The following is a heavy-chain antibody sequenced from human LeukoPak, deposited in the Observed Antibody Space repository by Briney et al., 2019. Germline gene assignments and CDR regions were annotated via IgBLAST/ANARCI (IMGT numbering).Heavy chain of an antibody. CDR2: ISSSGSYT. CDR1: GFTCSSYS. CDR3: ARPCDYCDSSGYGAFDI. J-gene: IGHJ3*02. V-gene: IGHV3-21*01. D-gene: IGHD3-22*01. Sequence: GGSLRLSCAASGFTCSSYSLSWVRQAPGKGLEWVSSISSSGSYTYYADSVKGRFTISRDNAKNSLYLQMNSLRDTATAVYYCARPCDYCDSSGYGAFDIWGQGTMVTVSS.